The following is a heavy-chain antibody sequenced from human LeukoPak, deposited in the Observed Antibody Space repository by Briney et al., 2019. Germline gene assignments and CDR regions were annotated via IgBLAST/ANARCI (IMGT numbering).Heavy chain of an antibody. CDR2: KDYSGST. D-gene: IGHD1-26*01. Sequence: TSETLSLTCTVSGGSISRYYWRWIRQPPGKGLEWIGYKDYSGSTNYNRSLKSRVTISVDTSKNHFSLKLSSVTAADTAVYYCAANEERVGGTHDAFDIWGQGTMVTVSS. CDR3: AANEERVGGTHDAFDI. J-gene: IGHJ3*02. CDR1: GGSISRYY. V-gene: IGHV4-59*01.